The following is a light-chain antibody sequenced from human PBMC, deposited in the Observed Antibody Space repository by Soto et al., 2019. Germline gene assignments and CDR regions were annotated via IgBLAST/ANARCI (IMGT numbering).Light chain of an antibody. CDR1: SSDVGSYNR. CDR2: EDN. Sequence: QSALTQPASVSGSPGQSITISCTGTSSDVGSYNRVSWYQQHPGKAPKLLITEDNARPSGISHRFSGSKSATTASLTISGLQAEDEAHYYCSSFTSKSTLIFGGGTKVTVL. V-gene: IGLV2-14*02. J-gene: IGLJ2*01. CDR3: SSFTSKSTLI.